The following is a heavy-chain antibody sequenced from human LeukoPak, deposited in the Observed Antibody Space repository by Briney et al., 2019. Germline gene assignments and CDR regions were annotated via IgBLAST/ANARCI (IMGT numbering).Heavy chain of an antibody. CDR3: AKTYYSGYALSYYYYMDV. J-gene: IGHJ6*03. CDR2: ISSGSRTI. V-gene: IGHV3-48*01. D-gene: IGHD5-12*01. CDR1: EFTFSSYS. Sequence: PGGSLRLSCAASEFTFSSYSMNWVRQAPGKGLEWVSYISSGSRTIYYADSVKGRFTISRDNSKNTLYLQMNSLRAEDTAVYYCAKTYYSGYALSYYYYMDVWGKGTTVTISS.